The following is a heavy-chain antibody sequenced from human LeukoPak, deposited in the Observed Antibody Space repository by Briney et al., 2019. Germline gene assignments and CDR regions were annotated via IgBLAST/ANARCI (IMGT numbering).Heavy chain of an antibody. D-gene: IGHD6-19*01. CDR3: ARHSGAGTGFVY. Sequence: PSETEPLTCTVSGGSTSSYYWSWIRQPPGKGLEWIGYIYYSGSTNYNASLKSRLTISIDTSKNQFSLKLSSVTAADTAVYYCARHSGAGTGFVYWG. V-gene: IGHV4-59*08. CDR2: IYYSGST. J-gene: IGHJ4*01. CDR1: GGSTSSYY.